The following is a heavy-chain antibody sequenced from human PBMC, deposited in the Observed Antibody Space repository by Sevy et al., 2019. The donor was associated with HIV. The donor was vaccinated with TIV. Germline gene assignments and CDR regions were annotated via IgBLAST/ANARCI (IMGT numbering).Heavy chain of an antibody. CDR2: IKQDGSEK. V-gene: IGHV3-7*03. CDR1: GFTFSSYW. D-gene: IGHD5-12*01. CDR3: ARSEWLRLDYFDY. J-gene: IGHJ4*02. Sequence: GGSLRLSCAASGFTFSSYWMSWVRQAPGKGLEWVANIKQDGSEKYYVDSVKGRFTISRDNAKNSLYLQMNSLRAEDPAVYYCARSEWLRLDYFDYWGQGTLVTVSS.